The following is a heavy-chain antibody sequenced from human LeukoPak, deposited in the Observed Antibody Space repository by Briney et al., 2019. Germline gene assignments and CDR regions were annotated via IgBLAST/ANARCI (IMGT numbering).Heavy chain of an antibody. CDR2: IYHSGST. CDR1: GGSVSSGGYS. J-gene: IGHJ4*02. CDR3: ARSSSWLRDLDY. Sequence: SETLSLTCAVSGGSVSSGGYSWSWIRQPPGKGLEWIGYIYHSGSTYYNPSLKSRVTISVDRSKNQFSLKLSSVTAADTAVYYCARSSSWLRDLDYWGQGTLVTVSS. V-gene: IGHV4-30-2*01. D-gene: IGHD6-13*01.